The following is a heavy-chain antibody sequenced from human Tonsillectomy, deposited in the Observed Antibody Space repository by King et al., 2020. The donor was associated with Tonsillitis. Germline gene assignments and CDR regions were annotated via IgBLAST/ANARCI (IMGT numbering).Heavy chain of an antibody. CDR3: ARGEHSSGFWFDP. CDR1: GGSISSGSYY. D-gene: IGHD5-18*01. V-gene: IGHV4-61*02. CDR2: FYASGST. J-gene: IGHJ5*02. Sequence: HVQLQESGPGLVKPSQTLSLTCTVSGGSISSGSYYWRWIRQPAGKGLEWIGRFYASGSTNYNPSLKSRVTISVDTSKNQFSLKLSSVTAADTAVYYCARGEHSSGFWFDPWGQGTLVTVSS.